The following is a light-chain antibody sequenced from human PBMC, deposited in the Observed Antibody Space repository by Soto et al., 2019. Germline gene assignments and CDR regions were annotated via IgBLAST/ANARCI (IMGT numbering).Light chain of an antibody. Sequence: DVVMTQSPLSLPVTLGQPASISCKSSQSLVYSDGNTYLNWFQQRPGQSPRRLVYKVFKRDSGVPDRVSGSGSGTDFTLTISRGEAEDVGHSYCMQGTDWPYTFGQGTKLEIK. CDR2: KVF. J-gene: IGKJ2*01. CDR1: QSLVYSDGNTY. CDR3: MQGTDWPYT. V-gene: IGKV2-30*01.